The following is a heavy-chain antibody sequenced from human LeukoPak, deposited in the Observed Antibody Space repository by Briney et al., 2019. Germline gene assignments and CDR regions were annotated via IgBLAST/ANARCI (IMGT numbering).Heavy chain of an antibody. CDR1: DGSISSSSYY. Sequence: RPSETLSLTCTVSDGSISSSSYYWGWIRQPPGKGLEWIGTIYYSGSTYYSPSLKSRVAISVDTSKNQFSLKLSSVTAADTAVYYCANYCSSSSCHIQRAFDIWGQGTMVTVSS. J-gene: IGHJ3*02. V-gene: IGHV4-39*01. CDR2: IYYSGST. CDR3: ANYCSSSSCHIQRAFDI. D-gene: IGHD2-2*02.